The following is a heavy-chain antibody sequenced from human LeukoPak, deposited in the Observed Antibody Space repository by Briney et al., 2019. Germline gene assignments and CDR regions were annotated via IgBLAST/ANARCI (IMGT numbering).Heavy chain of an antibody. J-gene: IGHJ3*02. CDR2: KSNDGSNK. D-gene: IGHD6-19*01. CDR3: AKDSGIAVAGTLRAFDI. CDR1: GFTFSSYG. V-gene: IGHV3-30*18. Sequence: GGSLRLSCAASGFTFSSYGMHWVRQAPGKGLEWVAVKSNDGSNKYFADSVKGRFTIYRDNSKNTLYLQMNSLRAEDTAVYYCAKDSGIAVAGTLRAFDIWGQGTMVT.